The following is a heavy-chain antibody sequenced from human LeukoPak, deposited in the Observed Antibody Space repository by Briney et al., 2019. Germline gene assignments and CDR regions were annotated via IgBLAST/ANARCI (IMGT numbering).Heavy chain of an antibody. CDR1: GFSFSTYT. J-gene: IGHJ4*02. Sequence: GGSLRLSCAASGFSFSTYTMNWARQAPGQGLEWVSSISGSGSYIYYSDSVKGRFTISRDNAKNSLSLQMNSLRAEDTAIYYCASHFWNYYRIDYWGQGILVTVSS. CDR3: ASHFWNYYRIDY. CDR2: ISGSGSYI. V-gene: IGHV3-21*01. D-gene: IGHD3-3*02.